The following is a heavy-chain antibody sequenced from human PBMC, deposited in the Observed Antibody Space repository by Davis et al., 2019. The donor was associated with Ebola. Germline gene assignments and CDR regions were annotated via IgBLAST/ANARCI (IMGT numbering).Heavy chain of an antibody. V-gene: IGHV3-9*03. CDR1: GFTFDDYA. CDR3: AKDKGGVVAAGTFDY. D-gene: IGHD2-15*01. CDR2: ISWNSGSI. J-gene: IGHJ4*02. Sequence: PGGSLRLSCAASGFTFDDYAMHWVRQAPGKGLEWVSGISWNSGSIGYADSVKGRFTISRDNAKNSLYLQMNSLRAEDMALYYCAKDKGGVVAAGTFDYWGQGTLVTVSS.